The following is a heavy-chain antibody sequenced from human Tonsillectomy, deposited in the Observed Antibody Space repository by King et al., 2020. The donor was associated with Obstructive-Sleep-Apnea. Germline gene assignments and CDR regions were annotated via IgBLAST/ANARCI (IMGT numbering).Heavy chain of an antibody. J-gene: IGHJ6*02. CDR1: GFTFNNFA. CDR3: ARPRLNYDLLTGCMDV. Sequence: VQLVESGGGVVQPGRSLRLSCAASGFTFNNFAMHWVRQAPGKGLEWVAVISYDGNNKKYADSGKGRFTISRDNSKNTLYLQMNSLRAEDTAVYYCARPRLNYDLLTGCMDVWDQGTTVTVSS. D-gene: IGHD3-9*01. CDR2: ISYDGNNK. V-gene: IGHV3-30*04.